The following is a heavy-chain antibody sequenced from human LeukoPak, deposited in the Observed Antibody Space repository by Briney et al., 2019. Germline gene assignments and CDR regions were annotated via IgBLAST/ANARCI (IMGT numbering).Heavy chain of an antibody. Sequence: ASVKVSCKTSGYTFTDYYIHWVRQAPGQGPEWVGWINPNSGGTNNPQNLQGRVTMTRATSISTTYMELSRLKSDDTAVYYCANDYERIIMVRGVPLSPQTVFDPWGQGTLVTVSS. V-gene: IGHV1-2*02. J-gene: IGHJ5*02. CDR3: ANDYERIIMVRGVPLSPQTVFDP. CDR1: GYTFTDYY. CDR2: INPNSGGT. D-gene: IGHD3-10*01.